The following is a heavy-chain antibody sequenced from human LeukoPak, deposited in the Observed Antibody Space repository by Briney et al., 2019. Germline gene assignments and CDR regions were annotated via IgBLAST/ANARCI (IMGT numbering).Heavy chain of an antibody. D-gene: IGHD1-26*01. Sequence: GGALILSCAGPGFTFSSYWMSWGRQAPGKGLEWVANTKQDGSKKYYVGSVKGRFTTSRDNAKTSRYLQMSRRRAQDTAVYYCARVELFRRIFDYWGQGTLVTVSS. CDR3: ARVELFRRIFDY. CDR2: TKQDGSKK. J-gene: IGHJ4*02. V-gene: IGHV3-7*01. CDR1: GFTFSSYW.